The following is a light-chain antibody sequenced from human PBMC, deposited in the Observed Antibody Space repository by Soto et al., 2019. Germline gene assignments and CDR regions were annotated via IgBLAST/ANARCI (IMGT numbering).Light chain of an antibody. CDR3: QSYDSSLSGWV. J-gene: IGLJ3*02. CDR1: SSNIGAGYD. V-gene: IGLV1-40*01. CDR2: GNS. Sequence: QSVLTQPPSVSGAPGQRVTISCNGSSSNIGAGYDVHCYQQIPGPAPKLLIYGNSNRPSGVPDRFSGSKSGTSASLASTGLQAEDEADYYCQSYDSSLSGWVFGGGTKLTVL.